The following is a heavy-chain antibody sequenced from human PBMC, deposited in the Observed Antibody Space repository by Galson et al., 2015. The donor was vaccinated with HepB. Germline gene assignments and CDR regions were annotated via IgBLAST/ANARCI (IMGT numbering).Heavy chain of an antibody. V-gene: IGHV1-3*01. CDR1: GYTFTSYA. D-gene: IGHD3-16*01. CDR2: INAGNGNT. J-gene: IGHJ4*02. CDR3: ARGQGGSYIGH. Sequence: SVKVSCKASGYTFTSYAMHWVRQAPGPRLEWMGWINAGNGNTKYSQKFQGRVTITRDTSASTAYMELSSLRSEDTAVYYCARGQGGSYIGHWGQGTLVTVSS.